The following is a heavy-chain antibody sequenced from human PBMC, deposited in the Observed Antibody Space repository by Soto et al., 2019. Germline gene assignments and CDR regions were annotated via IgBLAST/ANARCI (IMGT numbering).Heavy chain of an antibody. CDR3: ARHGGKEWEPLAFDI. D-gene: IGHD1-26*01. J-gene: IGHJ3*02. Sequence: SETLSLTCTVSGGSISSSSYYWGWIRQPPGKGLEWIGSIYYSGSTYYNPSLKSRVTISVDTSKNQFSLKLSSVTAADTAVYYCARHGGKEWEPLAFDIWGQGTMVTVSS. V-gene: IGHV4-39*01. CDR2: IYYSGST. CDR1: GGSISSSSYY.